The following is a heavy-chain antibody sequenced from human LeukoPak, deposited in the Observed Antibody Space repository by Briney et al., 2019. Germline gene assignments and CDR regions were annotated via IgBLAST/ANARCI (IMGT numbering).Heavy chain of an antibody. CDR3: ARRNSGYDRGPYYFDY. V-gene: IGHV4-39*01. J-gene: IGHJ4*02. CDR1: GGSISSSSYY. Sequence: PSETLSLTCTVSGGSISSSSYYWGWLRQPPGTGREWIGSIYYSGSTYYNPSLKSRVTISVDTSKNQFSLKLSSVTAADTAVYYCARRNSGYDRGPYYFDYWGQGTLVTVSS. D-gene: IGHD5-12*01. CDR2: IYYSGST.